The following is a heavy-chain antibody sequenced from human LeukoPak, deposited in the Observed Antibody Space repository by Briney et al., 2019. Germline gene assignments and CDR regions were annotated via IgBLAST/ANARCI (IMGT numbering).Heavy chain of an antibody. V-gene: IGHV3-23*01. CDR1: GFTFSNSA. J-gene: IGHJ2*01. CDR3: ATSEVITFR. CDR2: ISGIGDST. D-gene: IGHD3-16*01. Sequence: GGSLRLSCAASGFTFSNSAMSWVRQAPGKGLEWVSTISGIGDSTYYADSVKGRFTTSRDNSKNTLYLQMNSLRAEDTAVYHCATSEVITFRWGRGTLVTVSS.